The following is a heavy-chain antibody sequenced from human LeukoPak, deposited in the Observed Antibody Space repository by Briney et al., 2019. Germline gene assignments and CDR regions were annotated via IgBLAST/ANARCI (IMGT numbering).Heavy chain of an antibody. CDR1: GYTFTSYD. J-gene: IGHJ6*02. CDR2: MNPNRGNT. V-gene: IGHV1-8*01. D-gene: IGHD7-27*01. CDR3: AREGTGDQDYYYYGMDV. Sequence: ASVKVSCKASGYTFTSYDINWVRQATGQGLEWMGWMNPNRGNTGYAQKFQGRVTMTRNTSISTAYMELSSLRSEDTAVYYCAREGTGDQDYYYYGMDVWGQGTTVTVSS.